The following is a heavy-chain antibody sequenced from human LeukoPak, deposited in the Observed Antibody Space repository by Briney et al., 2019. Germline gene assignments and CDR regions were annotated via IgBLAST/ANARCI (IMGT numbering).Heavy chain of an antibody. Sequence: SGTLSLTCTVSGGSISSNYWSWIRQPPGKGLEWIGYVFYSENSNYNPSLKSRVTISIDTSKNQLSLNLSSVTAADTAVHYCARHIYGAYYYMDVWGKGTTVTVSS. D-gene: IGHD3-10*01. CDR3: ARHIYGAYYYMDV. V-gene: IGHV4-59*08. CDR1: GGSISSNY. J-gene: IGHJ6*03. CDR2: VFYSENS.